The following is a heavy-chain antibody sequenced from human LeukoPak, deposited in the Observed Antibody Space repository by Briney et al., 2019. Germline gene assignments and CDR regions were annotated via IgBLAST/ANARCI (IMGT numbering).Heavy chain of an antibody. Sequence: SETLSLTCTVSGGSISSYYWSWIRQPAGKGLEWIGRIYTSGSTNYNPSLKSRVTMSVGTSKNQFSLKLSSVTAADTAVYYCARVGDTAMVRGYYYYYGMDVWGQGTTVTVSS. D-gene: IGHD5-18*01. CDR1: GGSISSYY. J-gene: IGHJ6*02. CDR2: IYTSGST. CDR3: ARVGDTAMVRGYYYYYGMDV. V-gene: IGHV4-4*07.